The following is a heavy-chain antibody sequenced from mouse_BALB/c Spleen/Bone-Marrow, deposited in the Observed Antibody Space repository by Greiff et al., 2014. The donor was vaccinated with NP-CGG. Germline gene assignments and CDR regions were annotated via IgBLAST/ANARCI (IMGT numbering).Heavy chain of an antibody. CDR3: VRGFYFGNYVFAY. CDR1: GYTFTEYT. CDR2: INPNNGGS. V-gene: IGHV1-18*01. D-gene: IGHD2-1*01. J-gene: IGHJ3*01. Sequence: VQLQQPGPELVKPGASVKISCKTSGYTFTEYTMHWVKQSLGKSLEWIGAINPNNGGSTYNQKFKGKATLTVDKSSSTAYMELRSLTSEDSAVCYCVRGFYFGNYVFAYWGQGTLVTVSA.